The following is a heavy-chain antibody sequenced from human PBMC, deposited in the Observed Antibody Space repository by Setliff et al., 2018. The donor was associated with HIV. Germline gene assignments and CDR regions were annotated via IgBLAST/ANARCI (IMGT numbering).Heavy chain of an antibody. D-gene: IGHD5-18*01. Sequence: PSETLSLTCTVSGGSMNSENNHWGWFRQPAGEGLEWIGRFTNRGSTDYNPSLKSRVTISIDRSRNQFSLKLSAVTAADTAVYFCARDPPDGYGHFDYWGQGALVTVSS. CDR2: FTNRGST. CDR1: GGSMNSENNH. CDR3: ARDPPDGYGHFDY. V-gene: IGHV4-61*02. J-gene: IGHJ4*02.